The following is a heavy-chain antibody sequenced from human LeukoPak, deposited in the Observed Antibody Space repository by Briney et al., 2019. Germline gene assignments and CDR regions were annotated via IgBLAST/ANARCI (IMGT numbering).Heavy chain of an antibody. J-gene: IGHJ3*02. V-gene: IGHV1-2*04. Sequence: ASVKVSCKASGYSFTGYYMHWVRQAPGQGLEWMGWINPNSGGTNYAQKFQGWVTMTRDTSISTAYMELSWLRSDDTAVYYCARNYCSSTSCQGWDAFDIWGQGTMVTVSS. CDR3: ARNYCSSTSCQGWDAFDI. CDR1: GYSFTGYY. D-gene: IGHD2-2*01. CDR2: INPNSGGT.